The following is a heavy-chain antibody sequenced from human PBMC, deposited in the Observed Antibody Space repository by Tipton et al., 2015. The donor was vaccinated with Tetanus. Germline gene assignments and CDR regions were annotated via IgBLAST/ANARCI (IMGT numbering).Heavy chain of an antibody. CDR2: LYYSGPT. Sequence: TLSLTCTVSGGSISTTSDYWGWIRQPPGKGLEWIGSLYYSGPTYYNPSLKSRVTISVDTSKNHFSLRLSSATAADAAVYYCARHSLKLGMWAFDIWGRGTLVTVPS. J-gene: IGHJ3*02. CDR3: ARHSLKLGMWAFDI. V-gene: IGHV4-39*01. D-gene: IGHD7-27*01. CDR1: GGSISTTSDY.